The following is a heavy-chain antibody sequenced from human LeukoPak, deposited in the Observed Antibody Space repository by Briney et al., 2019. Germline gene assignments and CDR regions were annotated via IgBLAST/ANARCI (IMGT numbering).Heavy chain of an antibody. CDR3: ASYGDYYGMDV. D-gene: IGHD3-10*01. J-gene: IGHJ6*02. Sequence: PSETLSLTCTVSGGSISSGDYYWSWIRQPPGKGLEWIGYIYYSGSTYYNPSLKSRVTISVDTSKNQFSLKLSSVTAADTAVYYCASYGDYYGMDVGGQGTTVTVSS. CDR2: IYYSGST. V-gene: IGHV4-30-4*01. CDR1: GGSISSGDYY.